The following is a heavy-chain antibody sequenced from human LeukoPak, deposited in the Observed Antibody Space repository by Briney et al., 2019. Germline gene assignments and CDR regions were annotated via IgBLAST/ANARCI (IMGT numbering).Heavy chain of an antibody. J-gene: IGHJ6*02. D-gene: IGHD3-9*01. Sequence: GGSLRLSCAASGFTFSSYAMSWVRQAPGKGLEWVSYISSSGSTIYYADSVKGRFTISRDNAKNSLYLQMNSLRAEDTAVYYCARDTDILTGYYYYGMDVWGQGTTVTVSS. V-gene: IGHV3-48*04. CDR1: GFTFSSYA. CDR2: ISSSGSTI. CDR3: ARDTDILTGYYYYGMDV.